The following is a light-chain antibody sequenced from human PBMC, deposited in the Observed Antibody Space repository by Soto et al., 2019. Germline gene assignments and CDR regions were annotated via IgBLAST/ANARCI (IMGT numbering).Light chain of an antibody. CDR3: QQYNIYPYT. CDR1: QSVSSW. J-gene: IGKJ2*01. V-gene: IGKV1-5*01. Sequence: DIQMTQSPSTLSASVGDRVTITCRASQSVSSWLAWYQQKPGKAPKLLIYDVSSLDSGVPSRFGGSGSGTEFTLTLNSLQPDDLATYYCQQYNIYPYTFGQGTKLEIK. CDR2: DVS.